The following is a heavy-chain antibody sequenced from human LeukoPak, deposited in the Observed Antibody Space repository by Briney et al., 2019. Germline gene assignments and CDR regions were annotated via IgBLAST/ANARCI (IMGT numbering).Heavy chain of an antibody. CDR3: ARQSQKGRVRGEGVWFDP. CDR2: IYTSGST. D-gene: IGHD3-10*01. J-gene: IGHJ5*02. CDR1: GVSISSVINY. Sequence: TLSLTCTVSGVSISSVINYWSWVRHPAGKGLEWIGRIYTSGSTNYNPSLKSRVTIALDTSKNQFSLKLSSVTAADTAVYYCARQSQKGRVRGEGVWFDPWGQGTLVTVSS. V-gene: IGHV4-61*02.